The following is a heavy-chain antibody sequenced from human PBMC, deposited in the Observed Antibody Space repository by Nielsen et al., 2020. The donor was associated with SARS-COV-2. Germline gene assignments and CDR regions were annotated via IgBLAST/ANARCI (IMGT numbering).Heavy chain of an antibody. J-gene: IGHJ6*03. Sequence: GGSLRLSCAASGFTFDDYAMHWVRQAPGKGLEWVSGISWNSGSIGYADSVKGRFTISRDNAKNSLYLQMNSLRAEDTAVYYCARDWGYYDFWSGYSSYYMDVWGKGTTVTASS. V-gene: IGHV3-9*01. CDR2: ISWNSGSI. D-gene: IGHD3-3*01. CDR1: GFTFDDYA. CDR3: ARDWGYYDFWSGYSSYYMDV.